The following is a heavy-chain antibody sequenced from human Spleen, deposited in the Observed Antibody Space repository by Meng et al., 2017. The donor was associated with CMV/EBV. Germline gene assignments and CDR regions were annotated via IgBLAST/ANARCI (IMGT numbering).Heavy chain of an antibody. J-gene: IGHJ4*02. V-gene: IGHV4-34*01. CDR2: INHSGST. Sequence: VRLRQGGAARLRPSAALALTCASDGGSFSCYYWSWIRQPPGKGLEWIGEINHSGSTNYNPSLKSRVTISVDTSKNQFSLKLSSVTAADTAVYYCARGGRYYYGSGSYYLDYWGQGTLVTVSS. CDR3: ARGGRYYYGSGSYYLDY. CDR1: GGSFSCYY. D-gene: IGHD3-10*01.